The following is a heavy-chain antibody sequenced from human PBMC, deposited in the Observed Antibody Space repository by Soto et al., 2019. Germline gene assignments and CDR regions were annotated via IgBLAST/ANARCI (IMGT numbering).Heavy chain of an antibody. D-gene: IGHD3-10*01. Sequence: QVQLVESGGGVVQPGRSLRLSCAASGFTTFSSYGMHWVRQAPGKGLEWVAVIWYDGSNKYYADSVKGRFTISRDNSKITLYLQMNSLRAEDTAVYYCARAYGRDCFAYWGQGTLVTFSS. CDR3: ARAYGRDCFAY. CDR2: IWYDGSNK. J-gene: IGHJ4*02. CDR1: GFTTFSSYG. V-gene: IGHV3-33*01.